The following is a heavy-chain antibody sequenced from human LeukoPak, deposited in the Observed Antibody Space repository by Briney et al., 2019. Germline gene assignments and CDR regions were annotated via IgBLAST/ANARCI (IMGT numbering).Heavy chain of an antibody. J-gene: IGHJ3*02. CDR2: IWYDGSNK. CDR3: AVSRVGDSRDDFDI. CDR1: GFTFSSYG. V-gene: IGHV3-33*01. Sequence: GGSLRLSCAASGFTFSSYGMHWVRQAPGKGLEWVAVIWYDGSNKYYADSVKGRFTISRDNSKNTLYLQMNSLRAEDTAVYYCAVSRVGDSRDDFDIWGKGTMVTVSS. D-gene: IGHD4-17*01.